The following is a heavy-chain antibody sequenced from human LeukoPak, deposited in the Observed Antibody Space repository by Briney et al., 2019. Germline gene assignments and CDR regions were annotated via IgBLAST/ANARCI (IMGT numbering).Heavy chain of an antibody. V-gene: IGHV3-23*01. CDR2: ISGSGDTT. CDR1: GFNHSSYV. D-gene: IGHD3-22*01. Sequence: GGPLSHLYVASGFNHSSYVLGWLGQAPPKGLTGVSGISGSGDTTYYAGSVKGRLTISRDNSKNALSLKMNSLRAEDTAVYYCAKSGWDYDSSSSRYTVDYWGQGTLVTVSS. J-gene: IGHJ4*02. CDR3: AKSGWDYDSSSSRYTVDY.